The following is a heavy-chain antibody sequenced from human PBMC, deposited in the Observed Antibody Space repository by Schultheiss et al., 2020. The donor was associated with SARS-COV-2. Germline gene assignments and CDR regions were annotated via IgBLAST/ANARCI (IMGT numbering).Heavy chain of an antibody. CDR1: GFTFSSYA. CDR3: AKDPSRGYDITGFDY. D-gene: IGHD5-12*01. CDR2: ISYDGSNK. Sequence: GGSLRLSCAASGFTFSSYAMHWVRQAPGKGLEWVAVISYDGSNKYYADSVKGRFTISRDNAKNSLYLQMNSLRDEDTAVYYCAKDPSRGYDITGFDYWGQGTLVTVSS. V-gene: IGHV3-30*04. J-gene: IGHJ4*02.